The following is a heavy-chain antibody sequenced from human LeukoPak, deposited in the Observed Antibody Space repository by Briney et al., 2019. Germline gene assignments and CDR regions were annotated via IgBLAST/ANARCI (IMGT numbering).Heavy chain of an antibody. CDR2: IYPGDSAT. D-gene: IGHD6-6*01. CDR1: GYSFTSYW. Sequence: GESLKIPCKGSGYSFTSYWIGWVRQMPGKGLKWMGIIYPGDSATRYSPSFQGQVTISADKSISTAYLQWSSLKASDTAMYYCARQSGQYSSSLGYWGQGTLVTVSS. V-gene: IGHV5-51*01. J-gene: IGHJ4*02. CDR3: ARQSGQYSSSLGY.